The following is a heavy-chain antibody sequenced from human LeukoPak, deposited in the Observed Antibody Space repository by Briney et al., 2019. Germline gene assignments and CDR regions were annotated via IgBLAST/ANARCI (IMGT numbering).Heavy chain of an antibody. D-gene: IGHD3-22*01. J-gene: IGHJ4*02. Sequence: TGGSLRLSCAASGFTVGNKYMTWVRQAPGKGREGVSDIYSGGSKYYADSVKGRFTISRDSSKNTLYLQMNSLRAEDTAVYYCARGVYESSGYYFIDYWGQGTLVTVSS. V-gene: IGHV3-66*01. CDR1: GFTVGNKY. CDR3: ARGVYESSGYYFIDY. CDR2: IYSGGSK.